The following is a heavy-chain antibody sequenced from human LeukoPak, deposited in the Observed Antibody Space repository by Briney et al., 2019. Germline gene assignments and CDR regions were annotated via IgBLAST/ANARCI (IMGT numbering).Heavy chain of an antibody. V-gene: IGHV3-23*01. Sequence: GGSLRLSCAASGFTFSSYAMSWVRQAPGKGLEWVSAISGSGGSIYYADSVKGRFTISRDNAKNSLYLQMNSLRAEDMAVYYCARVAYCSGGSCYWGFMDVWGQGTTVTVSS. D-gene: IGHD2-15*01. CDR3: ARVAYCSGGSCYWGFMDV. CDR1: GFTFSSYA. CDR2: ISGSGGSI. J-gene: IGHJ6*02.